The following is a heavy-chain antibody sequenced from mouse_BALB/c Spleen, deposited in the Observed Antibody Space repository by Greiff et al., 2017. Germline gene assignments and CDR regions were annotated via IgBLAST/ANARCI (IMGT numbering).Heavy chain of an antibody. Sequence: EVKLMESGGGLVQPGGSRKLSCAASGFTFSDYGMAWVRQAPGKGPEWVAFISNLAYSIYYADTVTGRFTISRENAKNTLYLEMSSLRSEDTAMYYCARVTTAFFDYWGQGTTLTVSS. V-gene: IGHV5-15*02. D-gene: IGHD1-2*01. J-gene: IGHJ2*01. CDR3: ARVTTAFFDY. CDR1: GFTFSDYG. CDR2: ISNLAYSI.